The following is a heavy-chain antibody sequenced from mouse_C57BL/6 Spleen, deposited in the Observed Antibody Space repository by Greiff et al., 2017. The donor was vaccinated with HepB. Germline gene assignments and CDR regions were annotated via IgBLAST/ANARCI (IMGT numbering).Heavy chain of an antibody. D-gene: IGHD2-4*01. J-gene: IGHJ3*01. V-gene: IGHV14-4*01. Sequence: EVQLQQSGAELVRPGASVKLSCTASGFNIKDDYMHWVKQRPEQGLEWIGWIDPENGDTESASKFQGKATITADTSSNTAYLQLSSLTSEDTAVYYCTTGGDYEGFAYWGQGTLVTVSA. CDR2: IDPENGDT. CDR3: TTGGDYEGFAY. CDR1: GFNIKDDY.